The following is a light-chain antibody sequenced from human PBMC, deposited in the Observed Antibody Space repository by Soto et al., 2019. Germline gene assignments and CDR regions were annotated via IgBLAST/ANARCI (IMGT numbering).Light chain of an antibody. J-gene: IGKJ1*01. CDR2: AAS. CDR3: QQSYSAPPWT. Sequence: DIPTTQAPSSLSASVGDRVTITCRTSDNIAKYLNWYQQKPGQVPKLLIVAASRLQSGVPTRFSGSGSGTDFTLTINNLQPEDFATYYWQQSYSAPPWTFGQGTKVDIK. V-gene: IGKV1-39*01. CDR1: DNIAKY.